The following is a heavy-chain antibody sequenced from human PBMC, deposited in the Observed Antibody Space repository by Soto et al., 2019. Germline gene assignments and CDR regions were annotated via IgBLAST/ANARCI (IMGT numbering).Heavy chain of an antibody. J-gene: IGHJ5*02. CDR1: GGSISSSSYY. CDR3: AVREKIYGSWFDP. V-gene: IGHV4-39*01. CDR2: IYYSGST. D-gene: IGHD5-12*01. Sequence: ASETLSLTCTVSGGSISSSSYYWGWIRQPPGKGLEWIGIIYYSGSTYYNPSLKSRVTISVDTSKNQCSLKLSSVTAADTAVYYCAVREKIYGSWFDPWGQGTLVTVSS.